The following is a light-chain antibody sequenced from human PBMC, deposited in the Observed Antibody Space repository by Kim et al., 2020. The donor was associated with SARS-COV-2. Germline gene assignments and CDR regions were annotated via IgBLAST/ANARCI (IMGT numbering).Light chain of an antibody. CDR2: GEN. Sequence: SSELTQDSAVSVALGQTVRITCRGDSLRTFYASWYQQKPRQAPVLVLYGENDRPSGIPDRFSGSTSGDTASLTITGILAEDEADYYCNSRDSSGDHQGVFGGGTQLTVL. V-gene: IGLV3-19*01. J-gene: IGLJ3*02. CDR1: SLRTFY. CDR3: NSRDSSGDHQGV.